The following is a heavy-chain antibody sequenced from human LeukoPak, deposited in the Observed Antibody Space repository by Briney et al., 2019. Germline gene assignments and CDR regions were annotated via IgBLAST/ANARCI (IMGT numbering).Heavy chain of an antibody. Sequence: PSETLSLTCTVSGGSISSSSYYWGWIRQPPGKGLEWIGSIYYSGSTYYNPSLKSRVTISVDTSKNQFSLQLSSVTAADTAVYYCARENYDYVWGSYRPTHWGQGTLVTVSS. D-gene: IGHD3-16*02. CDR1: GGSISSSSYY. CDR2: IYYSGST. J-gene: IGHJ4*02. V-gene: IGHV4-39*02. CDR3: ARENYDYVWGSYRPTH.